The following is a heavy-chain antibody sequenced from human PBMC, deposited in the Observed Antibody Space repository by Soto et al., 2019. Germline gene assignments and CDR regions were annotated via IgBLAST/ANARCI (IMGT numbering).Heavy chain of an antibody. D-gene: IGHD3-22*01. CDR2: ISGSGGST. J-gene: IGHJ4*02. Sequence: PGGSLRLSCAASGFTFSSYAMSWVRQAPGKGLEWVSAISGSGGSTYYADSVKGRFTISRDNSKNTQYLQMNSLRAEDTAVYYCAKARYYYDTTGSLDYWGQGTLVTHAS. CDR1: GFTFSSYA. CDR3: AKARYYYDTTGSLDY. V-gene: IGHV3-23*01.